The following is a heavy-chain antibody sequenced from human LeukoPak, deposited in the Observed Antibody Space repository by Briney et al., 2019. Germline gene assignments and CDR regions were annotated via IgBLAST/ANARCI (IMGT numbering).Heavy chain of an antibody. CDR3: ARARSVDYYDFWSGANWFDP. CDR1: GGSISSYY. Sequence: SETLSLTCTVSGGSISSYYWSWIRQPPGKGLEWIGYIYYSGSTNYNPSLKSRVTISVDTSKNQFSLKLSSVTAADTAVYYCARARSVDYYDFWSGANWFDPWGQGTLVTVSS. J-gene: IGHJ5*02. D-gene: IGHD3-3*01. V-gene: IGHV4-59*01. CDR2: IYYSGST.